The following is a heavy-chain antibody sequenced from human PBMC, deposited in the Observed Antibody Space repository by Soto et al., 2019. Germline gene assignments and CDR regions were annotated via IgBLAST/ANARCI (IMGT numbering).Heavy chain of an antibody. CDR3: AKDKGGTTYDFDS. V-gene: IGHV3-9*01. CDR2: INWNSDKG. J-gene: IGHJ4*02. CDR1: GFNLGNYA. Sequence: EVQLVESGGGLVQPGRSLRLSCEVSGFNLGNYAMHWVRQAPGKGLEWVAGINWNSDKGGYAGSVKGRFTISRDNAKNSVYLQMNGLTTEDTARYYCAKDKGGTTYDFDSWGQGILVTVSS. D-gene: IGHD3-16*01.